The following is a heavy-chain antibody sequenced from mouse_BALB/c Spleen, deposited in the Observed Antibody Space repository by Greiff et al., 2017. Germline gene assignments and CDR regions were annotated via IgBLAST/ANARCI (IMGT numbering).Heavy chain of an antibody. Sequence: EVKLVESGGGLVQPGGSRKPSCAASGFTFSSFGMHWVRQAPEKGLEWVAYISSGSSTIYYADTVKGRFTISRDNPKNTLFLQMTSLRSEDTAMYYCATTVVATRGAMDYWGQGTSVTVSS. CDR1: GFTFSSFG. CDR2: ISSGSSTI. D-gene: IGHD1-1*01. J-gene: IGHJ4*01. V-gene: IGHV5-17*02. CDR3: ATTVVATRGAMDY.